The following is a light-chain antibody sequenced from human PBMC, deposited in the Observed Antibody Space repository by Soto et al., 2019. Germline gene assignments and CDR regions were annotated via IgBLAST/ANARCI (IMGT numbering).Light chain of an antibody. CDR1: QSVSSNY. CDR3: QYYGISPWT. Sequence: EIVLTQSPCTLSLSPGERGTLSCRASQSVSSNYLAWYQQKPGQAPRLLIYSAFSSATGIPDRFSCSGSGTDFTLTIIRLEPEDFAVYYCQYYGISPWTFGQGTKVEFK. CDR2: SAF. V-gene: IGKV3-20*01. J-gene: IGKJ1*01.